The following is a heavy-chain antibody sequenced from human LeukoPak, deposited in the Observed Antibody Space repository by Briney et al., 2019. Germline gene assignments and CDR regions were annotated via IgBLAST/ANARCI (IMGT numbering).Heavy chain of an antibody. Sequence: GGSLRLSCAASGFTFDDYAMHWVRQAPGKGLEWVSLISWDGGSTYYADSVKGRFTISRDNSKNSLYLQMNSLRAEDTALYYCAKDSFYGYNWNHHMDVWGKGTTVTVSS. D-gene: IGHD1-14*01. J-gene: IGHJ6*03. V-gene: IGHV3-43D*04. CDR2: ISWDGGST. CDR3: AKDSFYGYNWNHHMDV. CDR1: GFTFDDYA.